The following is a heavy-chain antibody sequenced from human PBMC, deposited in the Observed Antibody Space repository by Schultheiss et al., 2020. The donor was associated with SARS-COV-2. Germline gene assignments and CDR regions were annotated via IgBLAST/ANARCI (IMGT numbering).Heavy chain of an antibody. CDR1: GGSISSGYY. V-gene: IGHV4-38-2*02. D-gene: IGHD4-23*01. CDR3: ARDQSTVVTAFFDY. CDR2: IYHSGST. Sequence: SETLSLTCTVSGGSISSGYYWGWIRQPPGKGLEWIGSIYHSGSTYYNPSLKSRVTISVDTSKNQFSLKLSSVTAADTAVYYCARDQSTVVTAFFDYWGQGTLVTVSS. J-gene: IGHJ4*02.